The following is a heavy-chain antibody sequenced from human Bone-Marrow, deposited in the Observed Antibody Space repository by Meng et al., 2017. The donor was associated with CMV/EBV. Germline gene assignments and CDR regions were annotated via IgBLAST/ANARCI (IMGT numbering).Heavy chain of an antibody. V-gene: IGHV4-39*07. CDR3: ARDSSTSWSGDAFDF. J-gene: IGHJ3*01. Sequence: GSLRLSCTVSGGSISSSSYYWGWIRQPPGKGLEWIGSIYYSGSTYYNPSLKSRVTISVDTSKNQFSLKLSSVTAADTAVYYCARDSSTSWSGDAFDFWGQGTMVTVSS. CDR2: IYYSGST. CDR1: GGSISSSSYY. D-gene: IGHD2-2*01.